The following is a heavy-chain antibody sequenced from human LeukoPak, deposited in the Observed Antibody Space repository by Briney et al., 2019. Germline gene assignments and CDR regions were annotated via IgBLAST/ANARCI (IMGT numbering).Heavy chain of an antibody. J-gene: IGHJ6*03. CDR1: GFTFSSYA. CDR3: AKDPIAAAGPLYSYYYYMDV. Sequence: GGSLRLSCAASGFTFSSYAMSWVRQAPGKGLEWVSAISGSGGSTYYADSVKGRFTISRDNSKNTLYLQMNSLRAENTAVYYCAKDPIAAAGPLYSYYYYMDVWGKGTTVTVSS. V-gene: IGHV3-23*01. CDR2: ISGSGGST. D-gene: IGHD6-13*01.